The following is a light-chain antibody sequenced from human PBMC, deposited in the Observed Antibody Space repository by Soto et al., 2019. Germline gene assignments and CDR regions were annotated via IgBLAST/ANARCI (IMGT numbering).Light chain of an antibody. Sequence: QSVLTQPPSVSAAPEQKVTLSCSGSNSNIGNNYLYWYQQVPGTAPQLLIYEDYKRPSGISGGFSGSKSGTSATLGIRGLQTWDEADYYCGTWDSTMSDVVFGGGTKLTVL. J-gene: IGLJ2*01. CDR1: NSNIGNNY. CDR2: EDY. CDR3: GTWDSTMSDVV. V-gene: IGLV1-51*02.